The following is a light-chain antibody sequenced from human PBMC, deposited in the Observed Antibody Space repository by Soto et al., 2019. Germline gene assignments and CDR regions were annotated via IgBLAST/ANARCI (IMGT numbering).Light chain of an antibody. CDR2: GNS. V-gene: IGLV1-40*01. CDR1: SSNIGAGYD. Sequence: QSVLTQPPSVSRAPGQRVTISCTGSSSNIGAGYDVHWYQQLPGTTPKLLIYGNSNRPSGVPDRFSGSKSGTSASLAITGLQAEDEADYYCQSYDSSLVYVVFGGGTKLTVL. J-gene: IGLJ2*01. CDR3: QSYDSSLVYVV.